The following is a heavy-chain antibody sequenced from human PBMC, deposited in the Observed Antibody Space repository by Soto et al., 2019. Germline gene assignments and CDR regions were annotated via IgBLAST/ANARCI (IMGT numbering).Heavy chain of an antibody. CDR1: GGTFNTYA. V-gene: IGHV1-69*19. CDR3: AREVQVHTPAFVY. Sequence: QVQLVQSGAEMKKPGSSVKVSCQSSGGTFNTYAMNWVRQAPGQGPEWMGDISPMFGAANYAAKFEGGVTITADESTGTSYMQLSSLTSEDTALYFCAREVQVHTPAFVYWGQGTLVTVSS. D-gene: IGHD3-10*01. J-gene: IGHJ4*02. CDR2: ISPMFGAA.